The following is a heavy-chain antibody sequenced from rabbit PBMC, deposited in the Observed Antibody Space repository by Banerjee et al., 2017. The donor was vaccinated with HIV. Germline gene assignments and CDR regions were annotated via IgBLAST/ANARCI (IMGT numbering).Heavy chain of an antibody. CDR3: ARVDTSDSTYYNL. J-gene: IGHJ4*01. V-gene: IGHV1S40*01. CDR1: GFSFSSTDY. Sequence: QSLEESGGDLVKPGASLTLTCTASGFSFSSTDYMCWVRQAPGKGLEWIACIAGGSSGSTYYASWAKGRFTISKTSSTTVTLQLTSLTAADTATYFCARVDTSDSTYYNLWGPGTLVTVS. CDR2: IAGGSSGST. D-gene: IGHD1-1*01.